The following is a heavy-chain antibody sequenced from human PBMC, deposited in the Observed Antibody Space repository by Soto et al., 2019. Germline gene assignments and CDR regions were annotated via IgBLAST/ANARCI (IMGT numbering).Heavy chain of an antibody. Sequence: SETLSLTCTVSGGSISSYYWSWIRQPPGKGLEWIGYIYYSGSTNYNPSLQSRVTISVDTSKNQFSLKLSSVTAADTAVDYCARGLLWFGESPSWFDRWGQGTLVTVS. J-gene: IGHJ5*02. D-gene: IGHD3-10*01. CDR3: ARGLLWFGESPSWFDR. CDR2: IYYSGST. CDR1: GGSISSYY. V-gene: IGHV4-59*01.